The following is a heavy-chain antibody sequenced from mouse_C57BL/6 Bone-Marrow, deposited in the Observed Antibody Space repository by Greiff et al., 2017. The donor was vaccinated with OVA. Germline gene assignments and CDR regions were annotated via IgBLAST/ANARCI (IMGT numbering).Heavy chain of an antibody. CDR1: GYTFTSYW. D-gene: IGHD2-3*01. V-gene: IGHV1-55*01. Sequence: QVQLQQPGAELVKPGASVKMSCKASGYTFTSYWITWVKQRPGQGLEWIGDIYPGSGSTNYNEKFKSKATLTVDTASSTAYMQLSSLTSEDSAVYYCARSGWLRTWFAYWGQGTLVTVSA. CDR2: IYPGSGST. CDR3: ARSGWLRTWFAY. J-gene: IGHJ3*01.